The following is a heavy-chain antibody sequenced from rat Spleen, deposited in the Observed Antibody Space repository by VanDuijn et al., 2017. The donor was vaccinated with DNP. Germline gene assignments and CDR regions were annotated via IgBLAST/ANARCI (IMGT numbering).Heavy chain of an antibody. Sequence: EVQLQESGPGLVKPSQSLSLTCSVTGYSISSNYWAWIRKFPGNKMEWMGYINYSGATAYNPSLKSRISIARDTSKNQFFLQLNSVTTEDTATYYCARGLNYGGYIYSWYFDFWGPGTMVTVSS. D-gene: IGHD1-11*01. V-gene: IGHV3-1*01. CDR1: GYSISSNY. CDR2: INYSGAT. CDR3: ARGLNYGGYIYSWYFDF. J-gene: IGHJ1*01.